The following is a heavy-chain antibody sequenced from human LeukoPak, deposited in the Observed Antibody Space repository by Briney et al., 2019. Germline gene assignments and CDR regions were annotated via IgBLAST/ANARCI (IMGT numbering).Heavy chain of an antibody. J-gene: IGHJ4*02. V-gene: IGHV3-30*04. D-gene: IGHD6-19*01. CDR1: GFTFSSYA. Sequence: PGGSLRLSCAASGFTFSSYAMHWVRQAPGKGLEWVAVISYDGSNKYYADSVKGRFTISRDNSKNTLYLQMNSLRAEDTAVYYCARDGGYSSGCLDYWGQGTLVTVSS. CDR3: ARDGGYSSGCLDY. CDR2: ISYDGSNK.